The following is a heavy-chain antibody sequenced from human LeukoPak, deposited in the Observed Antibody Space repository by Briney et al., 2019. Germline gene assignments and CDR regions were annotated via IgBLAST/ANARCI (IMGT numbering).Heavy chain of an antibody. V-gene: IGHV4-39*07. CDR3: ARSGRGYSGYEDY. CDR2: IYYSGNT. CDR1: GGSISNYY. Sequence: PSETLSLTCTVSGGSISNYYWGWIRQAPGKGLEWIGSIYYSGNTYYNSSLKSRVTISLDTSKNQFSLNLFSVTAADTAVYYCARSGRGYSGYEDYWGQGTLVTVSS. J-gene: IGHJ4*02. D-gene: IGHD5-12*01.